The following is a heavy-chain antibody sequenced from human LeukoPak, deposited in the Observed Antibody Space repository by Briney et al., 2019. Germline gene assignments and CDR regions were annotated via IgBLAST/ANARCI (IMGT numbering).Heavy chain of an antibody. D-gene: IGHD3-10*01. J-gene: IGHJ4*02. Sequence: ASVKVSCKTSGYSFTSYYIHWVRHAPGQGLECIGVINPSGGSTSYTQKFQGRVTMNRDTSTSTVYMELSSLTSEDTAMYYCARGRSVIWFGELLFDYWGQGTLVTVSS. CDR1: GYSFTSYY. CDR3: ARGRSVIWFGELLFDY. CDR2: INPSGGST. V-gene: IGHV1-46*01.